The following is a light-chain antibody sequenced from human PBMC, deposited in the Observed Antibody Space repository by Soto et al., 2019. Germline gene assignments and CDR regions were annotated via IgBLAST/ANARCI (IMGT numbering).Light chain of an antibody. CDR1: KLGDKY. J-gene: IGLJ1*01. CDR2: QDS. V-gene: IGLV3-1*01. CDR3: PAWDSSTGV. Sequence: SYELTQPPSVSGSPGQTASITCSGDKLGDKYACWYQQKPGQSPVLVIYQDSKRPSGIPERFSGSNSGNTATLTIRGTQAMDEADYYCPAWDSSTGVFGTGTKLTVL.